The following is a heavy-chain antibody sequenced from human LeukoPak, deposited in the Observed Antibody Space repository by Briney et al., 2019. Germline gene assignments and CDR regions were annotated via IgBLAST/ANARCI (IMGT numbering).Heavy chain of an antibody. CDR1: GFTFSSYA. Sequence: GRSLRLSCAASGFTFSSYAMHWVRQAPGKGLEWVAVISYDGSNKYYADSVKGRFTISRDNSKNTLYLQMNSLRAEDTAVYYCARDYGGYPKDYWGQGTLVTVPS. V-gene: IGHV3-30-3*01. CDR2: ISYDGSNK. D-gene: IGHD4-17*01. CDR3: ARDYGGYPKDY. J-gene: IGHJ4*02.